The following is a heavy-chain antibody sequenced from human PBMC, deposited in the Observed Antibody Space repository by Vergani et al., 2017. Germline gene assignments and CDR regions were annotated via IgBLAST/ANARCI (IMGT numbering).Heavy chain of an antibody. CDR2: INPNSGGT. CDR3: ANYDSRKAAIDY. D-gene: IGHD3-22*01. J-gene: IGHJ4*02. Sequence: QVQLVQSGAEVKKPGASVKVSCKASGYTFTGYYMHWVRQAPGQGLEWMGWINPNSGGTNYAQKFQGRVTISRDNSKNTLYLQMNSLRAEDTAVYYCANYDSRKAAIDYWGQGTLVTVSS. CDR1: GYTFTGYY. V-gene: IGHV1-2*02.